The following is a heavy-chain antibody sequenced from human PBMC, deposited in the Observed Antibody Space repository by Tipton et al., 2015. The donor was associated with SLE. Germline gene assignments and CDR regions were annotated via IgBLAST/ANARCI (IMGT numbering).Heavy chain of an antibody. CDR1: GGSISGHY. V-gene: IGHV4-4*07. Sequence: LRLSCNVSGGSISGHYWTWIRQPAGKGLEYIGRLHTSGIIDYNPSLKSRVTMSVDTSKSQFSLKLTSVTAADTAMYYCARAINNWFDPWGQGTLVTVSS. D-gene: IGHD3-9*01. CDR3: ARAINNWFDP. J-gene: IGHJ5*02. CDR2: LHTSGII.